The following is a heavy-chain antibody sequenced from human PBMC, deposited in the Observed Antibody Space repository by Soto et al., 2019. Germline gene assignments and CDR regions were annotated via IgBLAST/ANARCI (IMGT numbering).Heavy chain of an antibody. D-gene: IGHD5-12*01. J-gene: IGHJ3*02. CDR1: GDSVSSNSAA. Sequence: SQTLSLTCVISGDSVSSNSAAWNWIRQSPSRGLEWLGRTYYRSKWYNDYAVSVKSRITINPDTSKNQFSLQLNSVTPEDTAVYYCARGSLYIVATLDDAFDIWGQGTMVTVSS. CDR2: TYYRSKWYN. CDR3: ARGSLYIVATLDDAFDI. V-gene: IGHV6-1*01.